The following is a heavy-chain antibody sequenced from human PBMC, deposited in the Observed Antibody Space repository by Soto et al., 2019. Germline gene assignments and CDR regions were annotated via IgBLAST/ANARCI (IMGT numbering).Heavy chain of an antibody. CDR3: ARVGAVVVLAAKTRNHYHYGMDV. CDR1: GGTFSSYT. J-gene: IGHJ6*02. Sequence: QVQLVQSGAEVKKPGSSVKVSCKASGGTFSSYTISWVRQAPGQGLEWMGRIIPILGIANYAQKFQGRVTITADKSRGTAYIELSSLRSEDTGGYYCARVGAVVVLAAKTRNHYHYGMDVWGQGTPVTVS. CDR2: IIPILGIA. V-gene: IGHV1-69*02. D-gene: IGHD2-2*01.